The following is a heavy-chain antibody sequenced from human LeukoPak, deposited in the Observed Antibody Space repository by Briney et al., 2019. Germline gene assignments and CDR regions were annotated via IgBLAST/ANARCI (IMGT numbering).Heavy chain of an antibody. CDR3: TTDREVGATDFDY. V-gene: IGHV3-23*01. D-gene: IGHD1-26*01. CDR2: INGGGVNT. Sequence: GGSLRLSCAASGFTFSSYAMSWVRQAPGKGLEWVSTINGGGVNTHYADSVGGRFTISRDNSKNTLFLQMNSLKTEDTAVYYCTTDREVGATDFDYWGQGTLVTVSS. J-gene: IGHJ4*02. CDR1: GFTFSSYA.